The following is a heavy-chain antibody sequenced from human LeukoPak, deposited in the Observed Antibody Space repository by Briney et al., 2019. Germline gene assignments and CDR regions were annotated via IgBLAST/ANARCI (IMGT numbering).Heavy chain of an antibody. CDR1: GYTFSNYN. Sequence: ASVKVSSMASGYTFSNYNTYWVRQAPGHGLEWMGIINPSDGSTKYAQKFQGRVIMTRDTSTSTVYMHLSSLRSEDTAVYYCARYSANVGRTVTPFGGKQAFDYWGQGTLVTVSA. CDR2: INPSDGST. J-gene: IGHJ4*02. D-gene: IGHD3-16*01. CDR3: ARYSANVGRTVTPFGGKQAFDY. V-gene: IGHV1-46*01.